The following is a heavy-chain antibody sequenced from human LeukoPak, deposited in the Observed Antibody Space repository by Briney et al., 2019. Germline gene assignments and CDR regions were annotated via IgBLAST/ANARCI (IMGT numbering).Heavy chain of an antibody. V-gene: IGHV3-30*04. CDR1: GFTFSSYA. CDR3: ARDSADQREQRSPYYYYYYMDV. J-gene: IGHJ6*03. D-gene: IGHD6-25*01. Sequence: GRSLRLSCAASGFTFSSYAMHWVRQAPGKGLEWVAVISYDGSNKYYADSVKGRFTISRDNSKNTLYLQMNSLRAEDTAVYYCARDSADQREQRSPYYYYYYMDVWGKGTTVTVSS. CDR2: ISYDGSNK.